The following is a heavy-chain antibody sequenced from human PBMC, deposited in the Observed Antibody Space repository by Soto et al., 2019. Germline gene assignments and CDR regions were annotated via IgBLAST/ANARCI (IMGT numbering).Heavy chain of an antibody. D-gene: IGHD3-10*01. CDR1: GFTFSSYS. CDR2: ISSSSSTI. Sequence: EVQLVESGGGLVQPGGSLRLSCAASGFTFSSYSMNWVRQAPGKGLEWVSYISSSSSTIYYADSVKGRFTISRDNAKNSLYLQMNSLRAEDTAVYYCARDFRRPNVLLWFGELFDLWGRGTLVTVSS. J-gene: IGHJ2*01. CDR3: ARDFRRPNVLLWFGELFDL. V-gene: IGHV3-48*01.